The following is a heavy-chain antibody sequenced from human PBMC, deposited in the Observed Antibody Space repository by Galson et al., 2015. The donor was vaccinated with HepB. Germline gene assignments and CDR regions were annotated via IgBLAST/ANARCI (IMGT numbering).Heavy chain of an antibody. CDR1: GYTFTSYG. J-gene: IGHJ4*02. CDR3: ARDFFDGDYDY. V-gene: IGHV1-18*04. CDR2: ISAYNGNT. D-gene: IGHD3-9*01. Sequence: SVKVSCKASGYTFTSYGISWVRQAPGQGLEWLGWISAYNGNTNYAQKFQGRVTMTTDTSTTTAYMELRSLRSDDTAVYYCARDFFDGDYDYWGQGTLITVSS.